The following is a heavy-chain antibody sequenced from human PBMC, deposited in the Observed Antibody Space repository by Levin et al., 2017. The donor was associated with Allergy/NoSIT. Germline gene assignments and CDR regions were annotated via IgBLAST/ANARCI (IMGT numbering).Heavy chain of an antibody. Sequence: SETLSLTCTVSGGSVSSHTYFWGWIRQPPGKRLEWIGSIYYSGSIFYNPSLRSRLTISIDTSRNHFSLTLRSVTAADTAVYYCARGYCTSSGCYWDYFPHWGQGTLVTVSS. V-gene: IGHV4-39*02. CDR3: ARGYCTSSGCYWDYFPH. D-gene: IGHD2-2*01. CDR2: IYYSGSI. J-gene: IGHJ1*01. CDR1: GGSVSSHTYF.